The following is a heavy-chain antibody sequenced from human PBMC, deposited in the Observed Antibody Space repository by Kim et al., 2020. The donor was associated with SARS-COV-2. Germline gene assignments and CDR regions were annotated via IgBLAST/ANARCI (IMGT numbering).Heavy chain of an antibody. CDR2: IYSGGST. CDR3: ASLGSADAFDI. Sequence: GGSLRLSCAASGFTVSSNYMSWVRQAPGKGLEWVSVIYSGGSTYYADSVKGRFTISRDNSKNTLYLQMNSLRAEDTAVYYCASLGSADAFDIWGQGTMVTVSS. J-gene: IGHJ3*02. CDR1: GFTVSSNY. V-gene: IGHV3-53*01. D-gene: IGHD7-27*01.